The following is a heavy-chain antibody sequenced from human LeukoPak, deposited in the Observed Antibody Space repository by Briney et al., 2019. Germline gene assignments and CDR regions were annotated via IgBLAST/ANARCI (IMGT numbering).Heavy chain of an antibody. CDR3: ARHGGAAGYCSSTSCYYFDY. D-gene: IGHD2-2*01. V-gene: IGHV4-39*01. CDR2: IYYSGST. J-gene: IGHJ4*02. Sequence: PSETLSLTCTVSGGSISSSSYYWGWIRQPPGKGLEWIGSIYYSGSTYYNPSLKSRVTISLDTSKNQFSLKLSSVTAADTAVYYCARHGGAAGYCSSTSCYYFDYWGQGTLVTVSS. CDR1: GGSISSSSYY.